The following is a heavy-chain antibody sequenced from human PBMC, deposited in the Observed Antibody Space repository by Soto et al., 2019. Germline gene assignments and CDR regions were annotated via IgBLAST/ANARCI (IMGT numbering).Heavy chain of an antibody. V-gene: IGHV4-59*01. J-gene: IGHJ1*01. CDR1: SDSISSYY. CDR3: ARDIVPRY. CDR2: IYYSGST. D-gene: IGHD2-2*01. Sequence: QVQLQESGPGLVRPSETLSLTCTVSSDSISSYYWSWIRQPPGKGLEWVGYIYYSGSTNSNPSLKSRVTISVDTAKNQFSLKLSSVTAADTAVYYCARDIVPRYWGQGTLVTVSS.